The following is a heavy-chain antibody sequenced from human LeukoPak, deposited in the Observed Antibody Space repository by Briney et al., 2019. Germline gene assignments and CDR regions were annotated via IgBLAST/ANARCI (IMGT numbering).Heavy chain of an antibody. J-gene: IGHJ4*02. V-gene: IGHV4-34*01. D-gene: IGHD6-19*01. CDR2: INHSGST. Sequence: KPSETLSLTCAVYGGSFSGYYWSWIRQPPGKGLEWIGVINHSGSTNYNPSLKSRVTISVDTSKNQFSLKLSSVTAADTAVYYCARRYSSGWYDGGADYFDYWGQGTLVTVSS. CDR3: ARRYSSGWYDGGADYFDY. CDR1: GGSFSGYY.